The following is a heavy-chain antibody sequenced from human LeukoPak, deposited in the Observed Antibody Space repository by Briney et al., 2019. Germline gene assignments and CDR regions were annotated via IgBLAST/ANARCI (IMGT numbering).Heavy chain of an antibody. Sequence: PGGSLRLSCAASGFTFSSYAMSWVRQAPGKGLEWVSGISGSGDNTYYADSVKGRFTISRDNAKNSLYLQMNSLRAEDTAVYYCARDSLLQPSDYWGQGTLVTVSS. CDR3: ARDSLLQPSDY. CDR1: GFTFSSYA. CDR2: ISGSGDNT. J-gene: IGHJ4*02. D-gene: IGHD1-26*01. V-gene: IGHV3-23*01.